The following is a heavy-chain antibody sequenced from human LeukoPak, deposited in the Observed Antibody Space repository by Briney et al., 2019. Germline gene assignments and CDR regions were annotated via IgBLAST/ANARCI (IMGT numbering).Heavy chain of an antibody. CDR2: INHSGST. V-gene: IGHV4-34*01. CDR3: ARDLGYCTNGVCHTRFDY. J-gene: IGHJ4*02. Sequence: SETLSLTCAVYGGSFSGYYWSWIRQPPGKGLEWIGEINHSGSTNYNPSLKSRVTISVDTSKNQFSLKLSSVTAADTAVYYCARDLGYCTNGVCHTRFDYWGQGTLVAVSS. D-gene: IGHD2-8*01. CDR1: GGSFSGYY.